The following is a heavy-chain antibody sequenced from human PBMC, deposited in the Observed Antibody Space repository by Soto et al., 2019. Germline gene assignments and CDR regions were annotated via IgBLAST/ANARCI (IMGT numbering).Heavy chain of an antibody. CDR1: GFTFSSYA. CDR2: ISGSGGST. D-gene: IGHD2-2*01. CDR3: AKAGCSSTSCYAAYYYYGMDV. Sequence: PGGSLRLSCAASGFTFSSYAMSWVRQAPGKGLEWVSAISGSGGSTYYADSAKGRFTISRDNSKNTLYLQMNSLRAEDTAVYYCAKAGCSSTSCYAAYYYYGMDVWGQGTTVTVSS. J-gene: IGHJ6*02. V-gene: IGHV3-23*01.